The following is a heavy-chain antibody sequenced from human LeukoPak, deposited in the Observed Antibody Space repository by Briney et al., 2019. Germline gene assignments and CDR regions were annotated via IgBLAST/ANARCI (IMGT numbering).Heavy chain of an antibody. D-gene: IGHD5-24*01. CDR2: IKSKTDGGTT. CDR1: GFTFSNAW. Sequence: GGSLRLSCAASGFTFSNAWMSWVRQAPGKGLEWVGRIKSKTDGGTTDYAAPVKGRFTISRDDSNNTLYLQMNSLRAEDTAVYYCARKRDGYNSDFYYYGLDVWGQGTTVTVSS. V-gene: IGHV3-15*01. CDR3: ARKRDGYNSDFYYYGLDV. J-gene: IGHJ6*02.